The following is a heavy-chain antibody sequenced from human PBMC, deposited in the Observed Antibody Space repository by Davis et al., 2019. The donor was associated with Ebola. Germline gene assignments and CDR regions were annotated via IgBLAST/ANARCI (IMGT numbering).Heavy chain of an antibody. Sequence: PSETLSLTCGVHGGSFSGYYWSWIRQAPGKGLERIGEVSHSGVISYNPSLKSRVTISVDTPKNHLSLTLTSVSAADTAVYFCARHSATYRKYFDYWGQGTLVTVSS. J-gene: IGHJ4*02. CDR2: VSHSGVI. D-gene: IGHD1-26*01. CDR1: GGSFSGYY. V-gene: IGHV4-34*01. CDR3: ARHSATYRKYFDY.